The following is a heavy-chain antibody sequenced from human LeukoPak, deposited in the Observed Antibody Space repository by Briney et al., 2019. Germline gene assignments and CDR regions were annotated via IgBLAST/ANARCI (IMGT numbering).Heavy chain of an antibody. D-gene: IGHD4-17*01. CDR3: AKHYGDYFLDF. J-gene: IGHJ4*02. V-gene: IGHV3-23*01. CDR2: ISGYSVTT. Sequence: GGSLRLSCTASGFIFSSYAMSWVRQSPGKGLEWVSFISGYSVTTYYADSVQGRFTVSRDNSKKTLYLQMHSLRDEDTAIYYCAKHYGDYFLDFWGQGTLVTVSS. CDR1: GFIFSSYA.